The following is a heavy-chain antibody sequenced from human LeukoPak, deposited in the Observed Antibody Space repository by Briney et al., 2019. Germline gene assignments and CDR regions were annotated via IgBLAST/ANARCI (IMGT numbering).Heavy chain of an antibody. CDR2: IYYSGST. CDR3: ASWSAANGVFDY. V-gene: IGHV4-30-4*01. CDR1: GGSISSGDYY. D-gene: IGHD6-13*01. J-gene: IGHJ4*02. Sequence: SQTLSLTCTVSGGSISSGDYYWSWIRQPPGKGLEWIGYIYYSGSTYYNPSLKSRVTISVDTSKNQFSLKLSSVTAADTAVYYCASWSAANGVFDYWGQGTLVTVSS.